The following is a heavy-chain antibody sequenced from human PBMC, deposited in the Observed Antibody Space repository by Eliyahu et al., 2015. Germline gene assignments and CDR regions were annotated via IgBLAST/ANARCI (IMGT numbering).Heavy chain of an antibody. CDR2: ISSSSSYI. D-gene: IGHD5-18*01. CDR1: GFXFSXXS. Sequence: EVQLVDSGGGLVKPGGSLRLSCAASGFXFSXXSMNWVRQAPGKGLEWVSSISSSSSYIYYADSVKGRFTISRDNAKNSLYLQMNSLRAEDTAVYYCAREGYQDTAMVNGMDVWGQGTTVTVSS. CDR3: AREGYQDTAMVNGMDV. V-gene: IGHV3-21*01. J-gene: IGHJ6*02.